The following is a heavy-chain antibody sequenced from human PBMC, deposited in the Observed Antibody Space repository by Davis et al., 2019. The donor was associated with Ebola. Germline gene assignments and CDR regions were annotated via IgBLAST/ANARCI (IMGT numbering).Heavy chain of an antibody. V-gene: IGHV1-8*02. CDR2: INPSGGST. D-gene: IGHD1-14*01. CDR3: ARGGITMMVVPRDYYYGLDV. CDR1: GYTFTSYG. J-gene: IGHJ6*02. Sequence: AASVKVSCKASGYTFTSYGISWVRQAPGQGLEWMGIINPSGGSTSYAQKFQGRVTMTRNTSISTAYMELSSLTSEDTAVYFCARGGITMMVVPRDYYYGLDVWGQGTTVAVSS.